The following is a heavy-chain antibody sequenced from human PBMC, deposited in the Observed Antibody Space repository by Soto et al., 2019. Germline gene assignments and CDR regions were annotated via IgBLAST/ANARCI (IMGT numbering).Heavy chain of an antibody. V-gene: IGHV3-33*01. Sequence: QVQLVESGGGVVQPGRSLRLSCAASGFTFSSYGMHWVRQAPGKGLEWVAVIWYDGSNKYYAASLKGRFTISRDNSKNTLYLQMNSLRAEDTAVYYWARDRVPAAQYYFDYWGQGTLVTVSS. D-gene: IGHD2-2*01. J-gene: IGHJ4*02. CDR2: IWYDGSNK. CDR1: GFTFSSYG. CDR3: ARDRVPAAQYYFDY.